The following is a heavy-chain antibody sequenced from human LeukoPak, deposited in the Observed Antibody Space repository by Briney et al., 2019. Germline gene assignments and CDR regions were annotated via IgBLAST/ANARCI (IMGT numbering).Heavy chain of an antibody. CDR1: GGSFSGYY. D-gene: IGHD3-10*01. CDR2: TNHSGST. V-gene: IGHV4-34*01. Sequence: PSETLSLTCAVYGGSFSGYYWSWIRQPPGKGLEWIGETNHSGSTNYNPSLKSRVTISVDTSKNQFSLKLSSVTAADTAVYYCARVVPLWFGEPSLDYWGQGTLVTVSS. J-gene: IGHJ4*02. CDR3: ARVVPLWFGEPSLDY.